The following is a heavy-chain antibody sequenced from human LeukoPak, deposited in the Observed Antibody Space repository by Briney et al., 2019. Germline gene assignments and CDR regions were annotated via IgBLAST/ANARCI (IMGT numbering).Heavy chain of an antibody. CDR1: GYTFTSYG. CDR2: ISAYNGNT. V-gene: IGHV1-18*01. CDR3: AREARQYQLLFNYYYGMDV. J-gene: IGHJ6*02. D-gene: IGHD2-2*01. Sequence: GASVKVSCKASGYTFTSYGISWVRQAPGQGLEWMGWISAYNGNTNYAQKLQGRVTMTTDTSTSTAYMELRSLRSDDTAVYYCAREARQYQLLFNYYYGMDVWGQGTTVTVSS.